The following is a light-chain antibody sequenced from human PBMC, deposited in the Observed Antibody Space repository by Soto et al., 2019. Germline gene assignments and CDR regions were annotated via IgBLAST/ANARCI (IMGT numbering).Light chain of an antibody. J-gene: IGLJ2*01. Sequence: QSVLTQPPSVSAAPGQKVTISCSGSNSNIGKNLVSWYKQLPGTAPKLLIYDNNKRLPGIPDRFSGSRFGTSGTLDIAGLQTGDEADYFCGTFDCSLYAVVFGGWTKLTVL. CDR2: DNN. CDR3: GTFDCSLYAVV. V-gene: IGLV1-51*01. CDR1: NSNIGKNL.